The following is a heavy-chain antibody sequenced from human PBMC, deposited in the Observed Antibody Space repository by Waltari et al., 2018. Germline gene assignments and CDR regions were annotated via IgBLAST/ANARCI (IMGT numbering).Heavy chain of an antibody. CDR1: GYSISSGYY. CDR3: ARDSRGYPYFDY. Sequence: QVQLQESGPGLVKPSETLSLTCTVSGYSISSGYYWGWIRQHPGKGLEWIGSIYHSGSTYYNPSLKSRVTISVDTSKNQFSLKLSSVTAADTAVYYCARDSRGYPYFDYWGQGTLVTVSS. CDR2: IYHSGST. V-gene: IGHV4-38-2*02. D-gene: IGHD5-12*01. J-gene: IGHJ4*02.